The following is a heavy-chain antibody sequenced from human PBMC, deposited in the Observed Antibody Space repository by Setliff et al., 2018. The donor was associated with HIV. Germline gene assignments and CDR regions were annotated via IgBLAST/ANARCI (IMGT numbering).Heavy chain of an antibody. D-gene: IGHD3-10*01. CDR3: AKANTYYYGSGVKRGVAFDI. Sequence: ASVKVSCKASGYTFTDYAIYWMRQAPGQRLEWLGWITPYNGNRNYAQNLQDRVTMTTDTSTNTAYMELSSLRSDDTAVYYCAKANTYYYGSGVKRGVAFDIWGQGTSVTVSS. CDR2: ITPYNGNR. CDR1: GYTFTDYA. J-gene: IGHJ3*02. V-gene: IGHV1-18*01.